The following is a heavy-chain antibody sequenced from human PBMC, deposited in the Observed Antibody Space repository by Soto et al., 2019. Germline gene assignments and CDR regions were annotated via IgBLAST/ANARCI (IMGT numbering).Heavy chain of an antibody. J-gene: IGHJ6*01. D-gene: IGHD6-6*01. CDR1: GSTFTGYY. V-gene: IGHV1-2*02. Sequence: ASVKVSSKASGSTFTGYYMHWVRQAPGQGLEWMGWIDPNSGDTKYAQKFQCRVTMTRDPSISTAYMEVSRMKSDDTAVYYCARAKVQLVGDYYYYYGMDVWRKGTTVTVSS. CDR2: IDPNSGDT. CDR3: ARAKVQLVGDYYYYYGMDV.